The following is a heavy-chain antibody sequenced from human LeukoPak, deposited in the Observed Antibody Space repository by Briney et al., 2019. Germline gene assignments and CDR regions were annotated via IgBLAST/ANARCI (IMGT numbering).Heavy chain of an antibody. CDR3: TRDLNPVVAAIPYYFDY. Sequence: ASVKVSCKTSGYTFSRYYMHWVRQAPGQGLEWMGIINPTGGSTSYAQEFQGRVTMTRDMSTSTVYMELSSLRSEDTAVYYCTRDLNPVVAAIPYYFDYWGQGTLVTVSS. CDR1: GYTFSRYY. CDR2: INPTGGST. D-gene: IGHD2-21*02. J-gene: IGHJ4*02. V-gene: IGHV1-46*01.